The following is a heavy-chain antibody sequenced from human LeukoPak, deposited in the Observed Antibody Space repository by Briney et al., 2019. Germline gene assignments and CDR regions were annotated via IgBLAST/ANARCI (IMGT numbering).Heavy chain of an antibody. D-gene: IGHD2-15*01. Sequence: PGGSLRLSCAASGFTLSNCWVHWVRQAPGKGLVWVSRINEDGRTTTYADPVKGRFTISRDNAKNTLYLQMNSLRVEDTAVYYCARDLSGAHDFWGQGTLVTVSS. V-gene: IGHV3-74*01. CDR3: ARDLSGAHDF. CDR2: INEDGRTT. J-gene: IGHJ4*02. CDR1: GFTLSNCW.